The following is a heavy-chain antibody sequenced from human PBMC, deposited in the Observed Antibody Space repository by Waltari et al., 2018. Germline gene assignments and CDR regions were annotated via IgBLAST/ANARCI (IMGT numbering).Heavy chain of an antibody. CDR2: INHSGST. Sequence: QVQLQQWGAGLLKPSETLSLTCAVYGGSFSGYYWSWIRQPPGKGLEWIGEINHSGSTNYNPSLKSRVTISVDTSKNQFSLKLSSVTAADTAVYYCARFPGIAAAGTGNWFDPWGQGTLVIVSS. D-gene: IGHD6-13*01. CDR1: GGSFSGYY. J-gene: IGHJ5*02. CDR3: ARFPGIAAAGTGNWFDP. V-gene: IGHV4-34*01.